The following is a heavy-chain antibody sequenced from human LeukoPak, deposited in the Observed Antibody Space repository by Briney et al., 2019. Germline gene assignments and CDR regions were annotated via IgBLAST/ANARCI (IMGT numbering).Heavy chain of an antibody. CDR1: GFTFSTFA. Sequence: GGSLRLSCAASGFTFSTFAMIWVRHPPGKGLEWVSTIGGRGGSTYYADSVKGRFTISRDNSKNTLYLQMNSLRAEDTAVYYCAKQGRDWLRDYYYYMDVWGKGTTVTISS. CDR3: AKQGRDWLRDYYYYMDV. J-gene: IGHJ6*03. V-gene: IGHV3-23*01. D-gene: IGHD3-9*01. CDR2: IGGRGGST.